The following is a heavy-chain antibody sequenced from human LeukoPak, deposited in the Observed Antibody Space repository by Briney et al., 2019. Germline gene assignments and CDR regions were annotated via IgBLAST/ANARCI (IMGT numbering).Heavy chain of an antibody. Sequence: GGSLRLSCADSGFTFSSYSMSWVRQAPGKGLEWVSSIDSSSNYRYYGDSVKGRFTISRDNAKNSLYLQMNSLRAEDTAVYYCARARRDFWSGYYPYYYYYYMDVWGKGTTVTVSS. D-gene: IGHD3-3*01. CDR1: GFTFSSYS. J-gene: IGHJ6*03. CDR3: ARARRDFWSGYYPYYYYYYMDV. CDR2: IDSSSNYR. V-gene: IGHV3-21*01.